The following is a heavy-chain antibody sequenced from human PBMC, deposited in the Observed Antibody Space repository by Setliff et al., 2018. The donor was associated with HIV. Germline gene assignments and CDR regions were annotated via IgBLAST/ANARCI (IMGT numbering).Heavy chain of an antibody. CDR2: IYTSGST. CDR3: ARGIRYYYDSSGYYSWFDP. Sequence: KPSETLSLPCTVSGGSISSYYWSWIRQPPGKGLEWIGYIYTSGSTNYNPSLKSRITISVDTSKNQFSLKLSSVTAADTAVYYCARGIRYYYDSSGYYSWFDPWGQGTLVTVSS. J-gene: IGHJ5*02. CDR1: GGSISSYY. V-gene: IGHV4-4*08. D-gene: IGHD3-22*01.